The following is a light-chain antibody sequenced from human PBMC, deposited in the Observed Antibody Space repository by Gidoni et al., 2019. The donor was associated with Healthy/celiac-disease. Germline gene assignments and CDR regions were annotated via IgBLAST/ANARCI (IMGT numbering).Light chain of an antibody. CDR3: GTWDSSLSADVV. V-gene: IGLV1-51*01. CDR1: SSNIGNNY. CDR2: DNN. Sequence: QSVLTQPPSVSAAPGQTFTISCSGSSSNIGNNYVSWYQQLPGTAPKLLIYDNNKRPSGIPDRFSGSKSGTSATMGITGLQTGDEADYYCGTWDSSLSADVVFGGGTKLTVL. J-gene: IGLJ2*01.